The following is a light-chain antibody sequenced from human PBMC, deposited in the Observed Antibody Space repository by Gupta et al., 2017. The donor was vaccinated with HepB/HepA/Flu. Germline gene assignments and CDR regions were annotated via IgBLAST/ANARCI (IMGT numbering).Light chain of an antibody. CDR1: QSLLYRPNKKNF. CDR2: WAS. Sequence: GARATINCKSSQSLLYRPNKKNFLAWYQQKPGQPPKLLIHWASTRESGVPDRFSGSGSGTDFTLTTSSLQAEDVAVYFCQQDQLSPWTFGQGTKVEIK. CDR3: QQDQLSPWT. V-gene: IGKV4-1*01. J-gene: IGKJ1*01.